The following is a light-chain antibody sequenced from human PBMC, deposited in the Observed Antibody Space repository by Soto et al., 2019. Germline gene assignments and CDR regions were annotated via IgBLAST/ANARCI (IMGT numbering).Light chain of an antibody. V-gene: IGLV2-11*01. CDR3: CSYAGSYSYV. CDR2: DVS. J-gene: IGLJ1*01. CDR1: NSDVGGYKY. Sequence: ALTQPRSVSGSPGQSVTISCTGTNSDVGGYKYVSWYQQYPGKAPKLMIYDVSKRPSGVPDRFSGSKSVNTASLTISGLQAEDEADYFCCSYAGSYSYVFGTGTKVTVL.